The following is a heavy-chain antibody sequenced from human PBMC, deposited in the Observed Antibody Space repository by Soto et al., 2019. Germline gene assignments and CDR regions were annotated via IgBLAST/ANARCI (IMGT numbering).Heavy chain of an antibody. CDR2: IYYSGST. CDR1: RGSISSSSYY. CDR3: ASYGRGTYYYGYYFHH. D-gene: IGHD3-10*01. J-gene: IGHJ4*02. Sequence: PSETLSLTCTVSRGSISSSSYYWGWIRQPPGKGLEWIGRIYYSGSTYYNPSLQSRVTISVDTSKNQFSLKLVAGTAADTAVYYCASYGRGTYYYGYYFHHWGQGTPVTVSS. V-gene: IGHV4-39*01.